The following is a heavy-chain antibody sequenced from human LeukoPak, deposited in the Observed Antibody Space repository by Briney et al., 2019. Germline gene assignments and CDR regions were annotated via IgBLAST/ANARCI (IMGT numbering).Heavy chain of an antibody. J-gene: IGHJ4*02. CDR2: IYYSGST. V-gene: IGHV4-59*11. CDR3: ARGGGSFDY. CDR1: GGSISSHY. Sequence: SETLSPTCTVSGGSISSHYWSWIRQPPGKGLEWIGYIYYSGSTNYNPSLKSRVTISVDTSKSQFSLNLTSMTAADTAVYYCARGGGSFDYWGPGTLVTVSS. D-gene: IGHD1-26*01.